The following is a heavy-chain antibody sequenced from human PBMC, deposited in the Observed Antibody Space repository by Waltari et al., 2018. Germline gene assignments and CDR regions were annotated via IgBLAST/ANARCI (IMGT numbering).Heavy chain of an antibody. CDR1: GFTFSTYG. CDR3: ANGMGGSASFEY. Sequence: QVQLVESGGGVVQPGRSLRLSCAASGFTFSTYGMHLFRQDPGKGLEWVAGISYDASNKYHADSVKGRFTVSRDNSKNTLYLQMNSLRVEDTAVYYCANGMGGSASFEYWGQGTLVTVSS. V-gene: IGHV3-30*18. CDR2: ISYDASNK. J-gene: IGHJ4*02. D-gene: IGHD6-25*01.